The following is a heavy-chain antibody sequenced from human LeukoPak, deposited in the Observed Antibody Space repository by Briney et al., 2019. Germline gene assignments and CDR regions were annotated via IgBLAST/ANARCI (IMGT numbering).Heavy chain of an antibody. CDR3: ATGLRETLFDC. Sequence: ASVKVSCKASGGTFSSYAISWVRQAPGQGLEWMGGIIPIFGTANYAQKFQGRVTITADESTSTAYMELSSLRSEDTAVYYCATGLRETLFDCWGQGTLVTVSS. V-gene: IGHV1-69*13. J-gene: IGHJ4*02. CDR1: GGTFSSYA. D-gene: IGHD3-16*01. CDR2: IIPIFGTA.